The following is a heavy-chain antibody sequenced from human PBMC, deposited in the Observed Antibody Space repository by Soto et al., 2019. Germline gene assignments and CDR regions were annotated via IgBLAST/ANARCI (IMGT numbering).Heavy chain of an antibody. CDR3: GRHCSGGSCHTLDYYGMDV. V-gene: IGHV1-69*13. Sequence: SVEVSCKXSGGTFRNYGIGWVRQAPGQGLEWMGGIIPVFGTTNYAQKFQGRVTITADESTSTAYIEVSSLRSEDTAMFYCGRHCSGGSCHTLDYYGMDVWGQGTTVTVSS. CDR1: GGTFRNYG. J-gene: IGHJ6*02. D-gene: IGHD2-15*01. CDR2: IIPVFGTT.